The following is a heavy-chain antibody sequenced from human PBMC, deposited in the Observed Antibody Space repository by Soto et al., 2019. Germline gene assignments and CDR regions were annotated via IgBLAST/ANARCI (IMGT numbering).Heavy chain of an antibody. CDR1: GYTFTSYG. CDR2: ISAYNGNR. Sequence: GASVKVSCKASGYTFTSYGISWVRQAPGQGLEWMGWISAYNGNRNYAQKVQGRVTMTTDTSTNTAYMELRSLRSDDTAVYYCARDQVGATGDYWGQGXLVTVYS. D-gene: IGHD1-26*01. J-gene: IGHJ4*02. CDR3: ARDQVGATGDY. V-gene: IGHV1-18*01.